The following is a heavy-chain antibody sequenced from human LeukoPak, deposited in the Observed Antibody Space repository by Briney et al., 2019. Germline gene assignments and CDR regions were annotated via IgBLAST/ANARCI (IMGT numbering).Heavy chain of an antibody. CDR2: VYYSGYT. V-gene: IGHV4-59*02. Sequence: SETLSLTCTVSGDSVTTYCWNWIRQPPGKGLEWIGYVYYSGYTNYNASLKSRVSISIDTSKNQFSLTLNSVTAADTAVYYCARDRSISGYYCDFSFDSWGQGTLVTVSS. J-gene: IGHJ4*02. CDR1: GDSVTTYC. CDR3: ARDRSISGYYCDFSFDS. D-gene: IGHD4-17*01.